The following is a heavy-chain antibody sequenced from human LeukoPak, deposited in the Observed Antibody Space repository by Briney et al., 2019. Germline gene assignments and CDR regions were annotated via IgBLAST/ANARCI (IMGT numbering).Heavy chain of an antibody. V-gene: IGHV3-30*18. Sequence: PGGSLRLSCAASGFTFSTYGMHWVRQAPGKGLEWVAVISYDGSNKYYADSVKGRFTISRDNSKNTLYLQMNSLRAEDTAVYYCAKSSSSWYTTNRYYFDYWGRGTLVTVS. CDR2: ISYDGSNK. CDR3: AKSSSSWYTTNRYYFDY. J-gene: IGHJ4*02. D-gene: IGHD6-13*01. CDR1: GFTFSTYG.